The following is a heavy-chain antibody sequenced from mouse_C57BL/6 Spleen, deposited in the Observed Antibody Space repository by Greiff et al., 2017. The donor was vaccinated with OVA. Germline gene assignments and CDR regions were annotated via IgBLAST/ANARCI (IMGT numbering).Heavy chain of an antibody. J-gene: IGHJ2*01. V-gene: IGHV1-26*01. CDR2: INPNNGGT. D-gene: IGHD1-1*01. CDR3: ARGTTVVDDY. Sequence: VQLQQSGPELVKPGASVKISCKASGYTFTDYYMNWVKQSHGKSLEWIGDINPNNGGTSYNQKFKGKATLTVDKSSSTAYMELRSLTSEDSAVYYCARGTTVVDDYWGQGTTLTVSS. CDR1: GYTFTDYY.